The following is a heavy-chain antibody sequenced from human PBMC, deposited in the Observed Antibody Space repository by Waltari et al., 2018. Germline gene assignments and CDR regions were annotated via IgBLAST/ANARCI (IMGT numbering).Heavy chain of an antibody. CDR1: GGPISSYY. Sequence: QVQLQESGPGLVKPSETLSLTCTVSGGPISSYYWSWIRHPPGKVLEWIGYIYYSGSTNYNPSLKSRVTISVDTSKNQFSLKLSSVTAADTAVYYCARGKHPAYCGGDCHNLDYWGQGTLVTVSS. J-gene: IGHJ4*02. CDR3: ARGKHPAYCGGDCHNLDY. V-gene: IGHV4-59*01. D-gene: IGHD2-21*02. CDR2: IYYSGST.